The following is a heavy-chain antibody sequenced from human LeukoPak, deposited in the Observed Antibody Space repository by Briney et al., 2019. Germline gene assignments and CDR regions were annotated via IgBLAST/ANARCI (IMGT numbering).Heavy chain of an antibody. D-gene: IGHD4-23*01. CDR2: IYHSGST. J-gene: IGHJ3*02. CDR3: ARDRAVTPSEAFDI. CDR1: GYSISSGYY. V-gene: IGHV4-38-2*02. Sequence: PSGTLSLTCTVSGYSISSGYYWGWIRQPPGKGLEWIGSIYHSGSTYYNPSLKSRVTISVDTSKNQFSLKLSSVTAADTAVYYCARDRAVTPSEAFDIWGQGTMVTVSS.